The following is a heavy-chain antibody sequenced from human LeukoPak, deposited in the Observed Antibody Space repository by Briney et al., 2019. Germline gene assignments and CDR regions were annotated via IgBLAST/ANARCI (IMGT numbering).Heavy chain of an antibody. CDR1: GFTFSSYA. Sequence: GGSLRLSCAASGFTFSSYAMSWVRQAPGKGLEWDSAITGTGGSTYYADSVKGRFTISRDNSKNTLYLQMNSLRAEDTAVYYCATRGYCSGTSCYAPQPWGQGTLVTVSS. J-gene: IGHJ5*02. CDR3: ATRGYCSGTSCYAPQP. D-gene: IGHD2-2*01. V-gene: IGHV3-23*01. CDR2: ITGTGGST.